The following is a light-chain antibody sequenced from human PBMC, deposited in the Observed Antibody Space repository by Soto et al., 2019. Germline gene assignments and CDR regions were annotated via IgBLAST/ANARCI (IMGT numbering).Light chain of an antibody. CDR3: QQYNNWPWT. Sequence: EIVMTQSPATLSVSPGERATLSCRASQSVSSNLAWYQQKPGQAPRLLIYGASTRATGIPARFSGSRSGTEFTLTISSLQSEDFAVYSCQQYNNWPWTFGQGTKVEIK. CDR2: GAS. V-gene: IGKV3-15*01. J-gene: IGKJ1*01. CDR1: QSVSSN.